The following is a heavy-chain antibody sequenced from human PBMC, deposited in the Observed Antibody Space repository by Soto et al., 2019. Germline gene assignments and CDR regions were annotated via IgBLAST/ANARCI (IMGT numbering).Heavy chain of an antibody. D-gene: IGHD6-13*01. CDR2: INSDGSST. V-gene: IGHV3-74*01. CDR3: AREFRAAADD. J-gene: IGHJ4*02. CDR1: GSTFSSYW. Sequence: EVQLVESGGGLVQPGGSLSLSCAASGSTFSSYWMHWVRQAPGKGLVWVSRINSDGSSTSYADSVKGRFTISRNNAQNPLYLQMNSQRAEDTAVYYCAREFRAAADDWGQGTLVSVAS.